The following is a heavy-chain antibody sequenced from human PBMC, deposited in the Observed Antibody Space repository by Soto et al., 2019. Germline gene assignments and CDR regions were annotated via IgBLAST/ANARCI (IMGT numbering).Heavy chain of an antibody. Sequence: QVQLVESGGGLVKPGGSLRLSCAASGFTFSDYYMSWIRQAPGKGLEWVSYISSSSSYTNYAESVKGRFTISRDNAKNSLYLQMNSLIAEDTAVYYCARTAVAGWYFVRWGRGTLVTVSS. CDR1: GFTFSDYY. CDR3: ARTAVAGWYFVR. J-gene: IGHJ2*01. D-gene: IGHD6-19*01. CDR2: ISSSSSYT. V-gene: IGHV3-11*05.